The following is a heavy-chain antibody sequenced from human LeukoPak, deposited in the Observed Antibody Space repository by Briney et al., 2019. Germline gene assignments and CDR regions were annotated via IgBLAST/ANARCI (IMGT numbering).Heavy chain of an antibody. CDR1: GYTFTGYY. V-gene: IGHV1-2*06. D-gene: IGHD3-22*01. Sequence: ASVKVSCKASGYTFTGYYMHWVRQAPGQGLEWMGRIYPNSGGTNYAQKFQGRVTMTRDTSISTAYMELSRLRSDDTAVYYCARLGNTYYYDSSGYYDYWGQGTLVTVSS. CDR2: IYPNSGGT. J-gene: IGHJ4*02. CDR3: ARLGNTYYYDSSGYYDY.